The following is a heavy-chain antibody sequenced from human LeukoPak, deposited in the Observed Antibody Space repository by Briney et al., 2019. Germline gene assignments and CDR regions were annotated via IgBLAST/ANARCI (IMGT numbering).Heavy chain of an antibody. V-gene: IGHV4-34*01. CDR2: INHSGST. CDR3: EVRGVIRGGNDY. Sequence: SETLSLTCAVYGGSFSGYYWSWIRQPPGKGLEWIGEINHSGSTNYNPSLKSRVTISVDTSKNQFSLKLSSVTAADTAVYYCEVRGVIRGGNDYWGQGTLVTVSS. CDR1: GGSFSGYY. D-gene: IGHD3-10*01. J-gene: IGHJ4*02.